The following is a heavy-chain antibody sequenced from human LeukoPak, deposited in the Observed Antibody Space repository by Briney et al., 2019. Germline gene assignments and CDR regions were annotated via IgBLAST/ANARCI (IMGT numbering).Heavy chain of an antibody. V-gene: IGHV5-51*01. CDR2: IYPGDSDT. CDR1: GYSFTSYW. D-gene: IGHD1-26*01. CDR3: ARLKGSGSYYYYYYMDV. Sequence: GESLKISCKGSGYSFTSYWIGWVRQMPGKGLEWMGIIYPGDSDTRYSPSFQGQVTISADKSISTAYLQWSSLKASDTDMYYCARLKGSGSYYYYYYMDVWGKGTTVTVSS. J-gene: IGHJ6*03.